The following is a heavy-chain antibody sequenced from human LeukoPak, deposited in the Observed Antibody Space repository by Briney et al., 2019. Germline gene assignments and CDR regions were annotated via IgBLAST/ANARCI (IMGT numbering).Heavy chain of an antibody. J-gene: IGHJ3*02. V-gene: IGHV3-48*03. D-gene: IGHD2-2*01. CDR3: ARESCSTTSCYGGMDAFDI. CDR2: ISSSGSTI. CDR1: GFTFSSYE. Sequence: GGSLRLSCAASGFTFSSYEMNWVRQAPGKGLEWVSHISSSGSTIDYADSVKGRFTISRDNAKNSLYLQMNSLRAEDTAVCYCARESCSTTSCYGGMDAFDIWGQGTMVTVSS.